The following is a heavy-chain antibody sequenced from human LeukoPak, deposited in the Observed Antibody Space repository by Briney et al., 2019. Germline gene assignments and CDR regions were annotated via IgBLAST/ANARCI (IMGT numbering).Heavy chain of an antibody. J-gene: IGHJ4*02. CDR2: IKGDGSQK. D-gene: IGHD1-26*01. Sequence: GSLRLSCAASGFSFSDHWLDWVRQAPGKGVEWVAHIKGDGSQKYYVDSVKGRFTISRDNAKTSLYLQMDSLRAEDTAVYYCTRGGAGYPFDYWGQGTLVTVSS. V-gene: IGHV3-7*03. CDR1: GFSFSDHW. CDR3: TRGGAGYPFDY.